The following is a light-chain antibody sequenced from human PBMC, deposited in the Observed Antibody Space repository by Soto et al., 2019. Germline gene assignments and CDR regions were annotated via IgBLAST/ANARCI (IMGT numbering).Light chain of an antibody. CDR2: AAS. CDR1: QCFXSP. Sequence: IVLTQCPCTLSLSPGDSATLSCRASQCFXSPLGWYQRRPGQAPRVLXYAASNRATGIPARLSGSGSGTDFTLTISSLEPEDFSVYYCQQRSDWTRTFGQGTKVDIK. CDR3: QQRSDWTRT. J-gene: IGKJ1*01. V-gene: IGKV3-11*01.